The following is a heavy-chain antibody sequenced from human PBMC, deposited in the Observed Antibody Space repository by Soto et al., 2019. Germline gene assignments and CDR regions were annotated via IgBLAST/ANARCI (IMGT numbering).Heavy chain of an antibody. CDR1: GFTFDDYA. V-gene: IGHV3-9*01. Sequence: PGGSLRLSCAASGFTFDDYAMHWVRQAPGKGLEWVSGISWNSGSIGYADSVKGRFTISRDNAKNSLYLQMNSLRAEDTALYYCAKEAIRYYDFWSGLNWFDPWGQGTLVTVSS. D-gene: IGHD3-3*01. CDR2: ISWNSGSI. CDR3: AKEAIRYYDFWSGLNWFDP. J-gene: IGHJ5*02.